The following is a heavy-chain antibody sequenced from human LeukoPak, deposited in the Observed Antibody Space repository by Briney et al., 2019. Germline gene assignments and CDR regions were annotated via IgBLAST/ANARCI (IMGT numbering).Heavy chain of an antibody. D-gene: IGHD5-12*01. CDR2: IWYDGSNK. CDR1: GFTFSSYG. Sequence: GGSLRLSCAAFGFTFSSYGMHWVRQAPGKGLEWVAVIWYDGSNKYYADSVKGRFTISRDNSKNTLYLQMNSLRAEDTAVYYCARGYIVATSGFDYWGQGTLVTVSS. J-gene: IGHJ4*02. CDR3: ARGYIVATSGFDY. V-gene: IGHV3-33*01.